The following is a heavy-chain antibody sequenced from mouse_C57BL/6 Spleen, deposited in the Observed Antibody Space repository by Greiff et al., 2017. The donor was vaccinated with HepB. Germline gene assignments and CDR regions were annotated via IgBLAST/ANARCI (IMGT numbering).Heavy chain of an antibody. CDR3: AQGPPFDY. D-gene: IGHD3-3*01. V-gene: IGHV14-4*01. J-gene: IGHJ2*01. Sequence: EVQLQQSGAELVRPGASVKLSCTASGFNIKDDYMHWVKQRPEQGLEWIGWIDPENGDTEYASKFKGKATLTVDKSSSTAYMQLSSLTSEDSAVYYCAQGPPFDYWGQGTTLTVSS. CDR2: IDPENGDT. CDR1: GFNIKDDY.